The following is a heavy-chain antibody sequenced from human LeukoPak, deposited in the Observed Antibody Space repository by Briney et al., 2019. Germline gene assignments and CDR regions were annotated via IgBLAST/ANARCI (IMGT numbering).Heavy chain of an antibody. CDR1: GYSFSTHW. CDR2: IYPGDSDA. Sequence: GESLKISCKGSGYSFSTHWIGWVRQMPGKGLEWMGIIYPGDSDARYSPSFQGQVTISADKSISTAYLQWSSLKASDTAMYYCARTPYSGSYYAWFDPWGQGTLVTVSS. J-gene: IGHJ5*02. D-gene: IGHD1-26*01. CDR3: ARTPYSGSYYAWFDP. V-gene: IGHV5-51*01.